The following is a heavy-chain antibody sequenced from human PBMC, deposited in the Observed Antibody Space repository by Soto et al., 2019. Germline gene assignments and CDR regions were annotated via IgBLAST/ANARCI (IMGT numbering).Heavy chain of an antibody. D-gene: IGHD3-10*01. CDR2: IYYSGST. CDR1: GGSISSYY. V-gene: IGHV4-59*08. J-gene: IGHJ6*03. Sequence: PSETLSLTCTVSGGSISSYYWSWIRQPPGKGLEWIGYIYYSGSTNYNPSLKSRVTISVDTSKNQFSLKLSSVTAADTAVYYCARHYYGSGSYYKKYYYYYYMDVWGKGTTVTVSS. CDR3: ARHYYGSGSYYKKYYYYYYMDV.